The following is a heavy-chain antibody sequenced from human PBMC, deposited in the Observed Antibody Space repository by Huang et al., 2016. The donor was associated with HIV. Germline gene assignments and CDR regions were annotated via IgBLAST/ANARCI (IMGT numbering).Heavy chain of an antibody. D-gene: IGHD6-19*01. CDR3: GKDWTGSSGWFTLHYYYYGMDV. Sequence: QVQLVESGGGVVQPGRSLRLSCAASGFSFSNYGIHWVRKAPGNGLEWVAFISYDGKKKYYVDSVKGRFTISRDNSNNTLFLQMNSLRAEDTAVYYCGKDWTGSSGWFTLHYYYYGMDVWGQGTTVTVSS. CDR1: GFSFSNYG. V-gene: IGHV3-30*18. CDR2: ISYDGKKK. J-gene: IGHJ6*02.